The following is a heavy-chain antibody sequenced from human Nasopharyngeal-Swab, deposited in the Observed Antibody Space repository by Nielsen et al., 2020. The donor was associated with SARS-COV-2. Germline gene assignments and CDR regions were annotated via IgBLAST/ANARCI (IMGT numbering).Heavy chain of an antibody. V-gene: IGHV3-7*01. J-gene: IGHJ4*02. Sequence: WIRQPPGKGLEWVANIKQDGSEKYYVDSVRGRFTIPRDNAKNSLYLQMNSLRAEDTAVYYCARDSGSYPFFDYWGQGTLVTVSS. CDR3: ARDSGSYPFFDY. CDR2: IKQDGSEK. D-gene: IGHD1-26*01.